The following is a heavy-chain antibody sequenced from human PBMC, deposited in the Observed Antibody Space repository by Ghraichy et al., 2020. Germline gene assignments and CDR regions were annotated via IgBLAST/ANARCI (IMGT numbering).Heavy chain of an antibody. V-gene: IGHV4-4*07. CDR3: ARGDFWTGYFGY. D-gene: IGHD3/OR15-3a*01. Sequence: GSLRLSCTVDGASISRNYWSWIRQAAGKGLVWIGRLYASGMPNYNPSLKSRVTMSIDTSKNQFSLKLSSVTAADTAVYYCARGDFWTGYFGYWGQGTLVTVSS. CDR2: LYASGMP. CDR1: GASISRNY. J-gene: IGHJ4*02.